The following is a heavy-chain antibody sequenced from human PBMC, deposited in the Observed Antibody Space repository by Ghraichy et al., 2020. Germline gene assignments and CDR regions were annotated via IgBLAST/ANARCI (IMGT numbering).Heavy chain of an antibody. CDR1: GGSISSGDYY. Sequence: SETLSLTCTVSGGSISSGDYYWSWIHQPPGKGLEWIGYIYYSGSTYYNPSLKSRVTISVDTSKNQFSLKLSSVTAADTAVYYCARSYYYDRRPGLGWFDPWGQGTLVTVSS. CDR2: IYYSGST. J-gene: IGHJ5*02. D-gene: IGHD3-22*01. V-gene: IGHV4-30-4*01. CDR3: ARSYYYDRRPGLGWFDP.